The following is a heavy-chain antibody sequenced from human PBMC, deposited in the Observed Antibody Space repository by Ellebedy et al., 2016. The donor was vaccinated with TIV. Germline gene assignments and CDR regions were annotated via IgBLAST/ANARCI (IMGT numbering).Heavy chain of an antibody. CDR2: IIPIFGTA. CDR3: ALRIDSSSVY. V-gene: IGHV1-69*05. Sequence: ASVKVSCKASGYTFTSYAMNWVRQAPGQGLEWMGGIIPIFGTANYAQKFQGRVTITRDTSASKAYMELSSLRSEDTAVYYCALRIDSSSVYWGQGTLVTVSS. CDR1: GYTFTSYA. J-gene: IGHJ4*02. D-gene: IGHD6-6*01.